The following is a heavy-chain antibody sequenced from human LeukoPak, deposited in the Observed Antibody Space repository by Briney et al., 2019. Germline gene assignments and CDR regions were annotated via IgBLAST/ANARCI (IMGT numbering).Heavy chain of an antibody. CDR3: ARNYGSGSYYYYYYYMDV. V-gene: IGHV3-53*01. Sequence: GGSLRLSCAASGFTVSSNYMSWVRQAPGKGLEWVSVIYSGGSTYYADSVKGRFTISRDNSKNTLYLQMNSLRAEDTAVYYCARNYGSGSYYYYYYYMDVWGKGTTVTISS. J-gene: IGHJ6*03. D-gene: IGHD3-10*01. CDR2: IYSGGST. CDR1: GFTVSSNY.